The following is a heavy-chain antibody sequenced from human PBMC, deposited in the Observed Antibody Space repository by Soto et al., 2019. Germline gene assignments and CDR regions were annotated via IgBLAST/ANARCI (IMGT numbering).Heavy chain of an antibody. Sequence: QVQLVQSGAEVQKPGSSVKVSCNASGDTFSSYTISWVRQAPGQGLEWMGRIIPILGIANYAQKFRGRVTINADKSKSTGYMELSRVRSEDTAVYYCAMDRDTAMAWFDYWGKGTLVNVSS. CDR1: GDTFSSYT. V-gene: IGHV1-69*02. D-gene: IGHD5-18*01. CDR3: AMDRDTAMAWFDY. J-gene: IGHJ4*02. CDR2: IIPILGIA.